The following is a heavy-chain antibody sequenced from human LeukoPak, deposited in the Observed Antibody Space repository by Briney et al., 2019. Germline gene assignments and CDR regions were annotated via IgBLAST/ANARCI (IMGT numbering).Heavy chain of an antibody. CDR1: GFTFSSYS. D-gene: IGHD4-17*01. Sequence: GGSLRLSCAASGFTFSSYSMNWVRQAPGKGLEWVSYISSSSSTIYYADSVKGRFTISRDNAKNSLYLQMSSLRAEDTAVYYCARGGYGDYGDYWGQGTLVTVSS. J-gene: IGHJ4*02. CDR2: ISSSSSTI. V-gene: IGHV3-48*01. CDR3: ARGGYGDYGDY.